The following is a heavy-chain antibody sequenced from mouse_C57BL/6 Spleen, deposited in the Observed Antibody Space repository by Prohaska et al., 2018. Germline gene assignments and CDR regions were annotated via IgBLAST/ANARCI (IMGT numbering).Heavy chain of an antibody. J-gene: IGHJ2*01. D-gene: IGHD1-1*01. CDR2: INPNYGTT. V-gene: IGHV1-39*01. Sequence: NGKSLEWIGVINPNYGTTSYNQKFKGKATLTVDQSSSTAYMQLNSLTSEDSAVYYCAKESYYGSSHYFDYWGQVTTRTAS. CDR3: AKESYYGSSHYFDY.